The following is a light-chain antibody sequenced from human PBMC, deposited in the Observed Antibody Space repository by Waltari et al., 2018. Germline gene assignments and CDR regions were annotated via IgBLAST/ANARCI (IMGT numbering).Light chain of an antibody. V-gene: IGLV6-57*02. CDR3: QSFDFMNVL. J-gene: IGLJ3*02. CDR2: EVN. Sequence: NFMLTQPHSVSESPGKTVTISCTGSRGSIASNYVQWYQPRPDSALNTVIYEVNQRPSGVPDRFSGSIDTSSTSASPTISGLKTEDKADYYCQSFDFMNVLFGGGTKLTVL. CDR1: RGSIASNY.